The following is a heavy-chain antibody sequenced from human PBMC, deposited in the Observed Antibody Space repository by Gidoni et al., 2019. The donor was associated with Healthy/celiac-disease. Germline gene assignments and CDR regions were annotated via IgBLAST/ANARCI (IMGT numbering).Heavy chain of an antibody. J-gene: IGHJ4*02. CDR3: AKDRARGTDSFRCMPVGY. V-gene: IGHV3-30*18. D-gene: IGHD2-8*01. CDR1: GFPFSSYD. Sequence: QVQLVESGGGVVQPGRSLRLSCAASGFPFSSYDMPWVRQAPGKGLEWVAVISYDGSNKYYADPGKGRFTISRDKSKNTLDLQMNSLRAEDTAVYYCAKDRARGTDSFRCMPVGYWGQGTLVTVSS. CDR2: ISYDGSNK.